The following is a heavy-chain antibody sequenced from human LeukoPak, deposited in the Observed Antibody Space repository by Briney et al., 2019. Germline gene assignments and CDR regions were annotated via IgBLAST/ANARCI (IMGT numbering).Heavy chain of an antibody. CDR2: IYSGGST. Sequence: QSGGSLRLSCAASGVTVSSNYMTWVRQAPGKGLEWVSVIYSGGSTYYADFVKGRFTISRDNSKNTLYLQMNSLRAEDTAVYYCARETRGDYMDVWGKGTTVTISS. J-gene: IGHJ6*03. V-gene: IGHV3-66*01. CDR1: GVTVSSNY. D-gene: IGHD3-10*01. CDR3: ARETRGDYMDV.